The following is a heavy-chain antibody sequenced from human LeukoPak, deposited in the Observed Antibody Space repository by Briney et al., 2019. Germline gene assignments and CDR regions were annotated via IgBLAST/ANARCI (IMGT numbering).Heavy chain of an antibody. CDR1: GGTFSSYA. V-gene: IGHV1-46*01. Sequence: ASVKVSCKASGGTFSSYAISWVRQAPGQGLEWMGIINPSGGSTSYAQKFQGRVTMTRDMSTSTVYMELSSLRSEDTAVYYCARPSSGWYQGAFDIWGQGTMVTVSS. J-gene: IGHJ3*02. CDR2: INPSGGST. CDR3: ARPSSGWYQGAFDI. D-gene: IGHD6-19*01.